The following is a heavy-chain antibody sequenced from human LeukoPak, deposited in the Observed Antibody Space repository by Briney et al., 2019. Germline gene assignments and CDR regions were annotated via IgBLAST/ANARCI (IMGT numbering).Heavy chain of an antibody. CDR2: ISSSSTI. D-gene: IGHD4-17*01. Sequence: GGSLRLSCAASGFTFSSYSMNWVRQAPGKGLEWVSYISSSSTIYYADSVRGRFTISRDNAKNSLYLQMNSLRAEDTAVYYCARSHHYRAADYWGQGTLVTVSS. CDR1: GFTFSSYS. V-gene: IGHV3-48*04. CDR3: ARSHHYRAADY. J-gene: IGHJ4*02.